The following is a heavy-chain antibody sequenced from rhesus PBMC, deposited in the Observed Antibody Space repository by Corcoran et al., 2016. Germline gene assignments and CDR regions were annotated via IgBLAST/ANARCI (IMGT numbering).Heavy chain of an antibody. CDR3: ARSSDSYSSRYFDL. CDR1: GYSFTTYG. D-gene: IGHD5-12*01. Sequence: QVQLVQSGPEVKQPGASVKVSCKASGYSFTTYGMNWVRQAPGQRLEWMAWMNTYTGIPTYAQGFTERFVFSMDTSVSKVYLQISSLKAEDTAVYYCARSSDSYSSRYFDLWGPGTPITISS. CDR2: MNTYTGIP. V-gene: IGHV7-193*01. J-gene: IGHJ2*01.